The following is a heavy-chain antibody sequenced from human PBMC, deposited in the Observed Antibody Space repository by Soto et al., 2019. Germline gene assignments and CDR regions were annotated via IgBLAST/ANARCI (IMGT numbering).Heavy chain of an antibody. V-gene: IGHV3-53*02. CDR2: IYSGGST. J-gene: IGHJ6*02. Sequence: EVQLVETGGGLIQPGGSLRLSCAASGFTVSSNYMSWVRQAPGKGLEWVSVIYSGGSTYYADSVKGRFTISRDNSKNTLYLQMNSLRAEDTAVYYCATSLRGAVYYYYGMDVWGQGTTVTVSS. CDR1: GFTVSSNY. CDR3: ATSLRGAVYYYYGMDV. D-gene: IGHD3-10*01.